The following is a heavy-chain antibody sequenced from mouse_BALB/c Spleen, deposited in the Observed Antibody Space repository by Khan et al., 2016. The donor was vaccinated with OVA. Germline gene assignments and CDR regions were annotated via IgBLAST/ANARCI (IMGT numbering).Heavy chain of an antibody. CDR1: GYSFTGYN. V-gene: IGHV1-39*01. J-gene: IGHJ1*01. Sequence: EVQLQESGPELEKPGASVKISCKASGYSFTGYNMNWVKQSNGKSLEWIGNIDPHYGGISYNQKFKGKATLTVDKSSSTAYMQLKSLTSEDSAVYYGARSTWDFDVWGAGTTVTVSS. CDR3: ARSTWDFDV. CDR2: IDPHYGGI.